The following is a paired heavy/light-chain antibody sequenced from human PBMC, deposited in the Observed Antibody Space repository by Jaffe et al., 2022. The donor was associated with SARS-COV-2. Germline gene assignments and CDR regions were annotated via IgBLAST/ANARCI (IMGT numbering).Heavy chain of an antibody. J-gene: IGHJ5*02. CDR2: ISGYGGDT. Sequence: QIQMVQSGAEVKRPGASVKVSCQASGYTFTSYGITWVRQAPGQGLEWMGWISGYGGDTNYAQKFQGRVTMTTDTSTNTAYMELRSLDFDDTAVYYCARDRPRSYGNWFAPWGQGTLVTVSS. D-gene: IGHD4-17*01. CDR3: ARDRPRSYGNWFAP. V-gene: IGHV1-18*01. CDR1: GYTFTSYG.
Light chain of an antibody. Sequence: QSVLTQPPSVSAAPGQRVTISCSGSTSNIGDNSVSWYQQLPGAAPRLLIYETNRRPSGIPDRFSGSKSGTSATLSITGLQTGDEADYYCGTWDSSLSAVFGGGTKLTVL. J-gene: IGLJ2*01. CDR1: TSNIGDNS. V-gene: IGLV1-51*02. CDR2: ETN. CDR3: GTWDSSLSAV.